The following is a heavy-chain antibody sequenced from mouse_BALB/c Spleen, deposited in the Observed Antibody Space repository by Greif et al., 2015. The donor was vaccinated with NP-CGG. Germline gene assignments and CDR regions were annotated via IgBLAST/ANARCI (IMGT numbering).Heavy chain of an antibody. CDR2: IYPGDGGT. J-gene: IGHJ4*01. V-gene: IGHV1-80*01. CDR1: GYAFSSYW. CDR3: ARGGENYAMDY. Sequence: QVQLQQSGAELVRPGSSVKISCKASGYAFSSYWMNWVKQRPGQGLEWIGQIYPGDGGTNYNGKFKGKATLTADKSSSTAYMQLSSLTSEDSAVYFCARGGENYAMDYWGQGTSVTVSS.